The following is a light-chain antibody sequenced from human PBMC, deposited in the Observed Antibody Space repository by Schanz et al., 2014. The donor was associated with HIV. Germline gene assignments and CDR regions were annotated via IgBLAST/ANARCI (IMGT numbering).Light chain of an antibody. CDR1: STDIGSYNH. CDR3: SSYIRSTTPVV. J-gene: IGLJ2*01. V-gene: IGLV2-14*01. Sequence: QSALTQPASVSGSPGQSITISCTGTSTDIGSYNHVSWYQQHPGEAPKLMLYDVSNRPSGVSNRFSGSKSGNTASLTISGLQAEDEADYYCSSYIRSTTPVVFGGGTKLTVL. CDR2: DVS.